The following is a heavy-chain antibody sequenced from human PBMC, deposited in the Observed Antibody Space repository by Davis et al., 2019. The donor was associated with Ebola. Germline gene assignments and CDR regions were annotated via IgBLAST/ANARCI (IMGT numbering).Heavy chain of an antibody. Sequence: AASVKVSCKASGYTFTSYGISWVRQAPGQGLEWMGWINPNSGGTNYAQKFQGWVTMTTDTSTSTAYMELRSLRSDDTAVYYCARDAIFSRPLWEYSSSSNYYYYGMDVWGQGTTVTVSS. J-gene: IGHJ6*02. CDR3: ARDAIFSRPLWEYSSSSNYYYYGMDV. CDR1: GYTFTSYG. CDR2: INPNSGGT. D-gene: IGHD6-6*01. V-gene: IGHV1-18*01.